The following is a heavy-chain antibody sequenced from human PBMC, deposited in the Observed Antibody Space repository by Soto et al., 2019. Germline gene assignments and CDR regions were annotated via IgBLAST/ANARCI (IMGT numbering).Heavy chain of an antibody. V-gene: IGHV3-7*01. CDR1: GFTFSSYW. CDR3: ARVHGGYSYAPPFDP. D-gene: IGHD5-18*01. Sequence: PGGSLRLSCAASGFTFSSYWMSWVRQAPGKGLEWVANIKQDGSEKYYVDSVKGRFTISRDNAKNSLYLQMNSLRAEDTAVYYCARVHGGYSYAPPFDPWGQGTLVTVSS. J-gene: IGHJ5*02. CDR2: IKQDGSEK.